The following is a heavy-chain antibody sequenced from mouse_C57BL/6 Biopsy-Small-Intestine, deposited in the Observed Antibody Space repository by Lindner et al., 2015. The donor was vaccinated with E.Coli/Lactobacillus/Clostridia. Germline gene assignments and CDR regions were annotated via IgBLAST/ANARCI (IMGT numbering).Heavy chain of an antibody. Sequence: VQLQESGAELAKPGASVKMSCKASGYTFTSYWMHWVKQRPGQGLEWIGYINPSSGYTEYNQKFKDKATLTADKSSSTAYMQLSSLISGDSAVYYCARSPGFAYWGQGTLVTVSA. V-gene: IGHV1-7*01. CDR1: GYTFTSYW. J-gene: IGHJ3*01. CDR2: INPSSGYT. CDR3: ARSPGFAY.